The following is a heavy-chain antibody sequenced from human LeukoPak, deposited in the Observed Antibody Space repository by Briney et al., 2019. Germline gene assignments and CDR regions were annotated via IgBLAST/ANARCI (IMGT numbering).Heavy chain of an antibody. V-gene: IGHV4-38-2*02. CDR3: ARDRIYCTSTSCFFKWFDP. CDR2: IYHSGST. J-gene: IGHJ5*02. D-gene: IGHD2-2*01. CDR1: GGSISSYY. Sequence: PSETLSLTCTVSGGSISSYYWGWIRQPPGKGLEWIGSIYHSGSTYYNPSLKSRVTISINTSRNQFSLKLSSVTAADTAIYYCARDRIYCTSTSCFFKWFDPWGQGTLVTVSS.